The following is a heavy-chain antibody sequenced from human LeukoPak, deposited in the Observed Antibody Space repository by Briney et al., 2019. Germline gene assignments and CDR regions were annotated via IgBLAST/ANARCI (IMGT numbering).Heavy chain of an antibody. J-gene: IGHJ4*02. D-gene: IGHD6-13*01. CDR3: AKTSGYSNTWYEV. Sequence: GGSLRLSCAASGFTFRSYAMSWVRQAPGKGLEWVSGIGDSGSRTYYADSVKGRFTISRDNSKNNLYLQLNSLRAEDTAMYYCAKTSGYSNTWYEVWGQGTLVTVSS. V-gene: IGHV3-23*01. CDR2: IGDSGSRT. CDR1: GFTFRSYA.